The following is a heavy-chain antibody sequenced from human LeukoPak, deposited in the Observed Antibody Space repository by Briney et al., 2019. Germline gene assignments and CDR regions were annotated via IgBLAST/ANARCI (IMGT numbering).Heavy chain of an antibody. V-gene: IGHV3-30*02. Sequence: GGSLRLSCAASGFTFSSYGMHWVRQAPGKGLEWVAFIRYDGSNKYYADSVKGRFTISRDNSKNTLYLQMNSLRAEDMALNYCARESIQLWLRGYFDYWGQGTLVTVSS. CDR2: IRYDGSNK. CDR3: ARESIQLWLRGYFDY. CDR1: GFTFSSYG. D-gene: IGHD5-18*01. J-gene: IGHJ4*02.